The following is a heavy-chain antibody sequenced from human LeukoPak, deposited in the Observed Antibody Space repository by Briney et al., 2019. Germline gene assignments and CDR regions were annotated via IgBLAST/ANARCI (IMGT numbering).Heavy chain of an antibody. V-gene: IGHV4-38-2*01. CDR1: GYSISSGYY. CDR3: ARKYCSSTSCYFPAFDI. Sequence: SETLSLTCAVSGYSISSGYYWGWIRQPPGKGLEWIGSIYHSGSTCYNPSLKSRVTISVDTSKDQFSLKLSSVTAADTAVYYCARKYCSSTSCYFPAFDIWGQGTMVTVSS. D-gene: IGHD2-2*01. CDR2: IYHSGST. J-gene: IGHJ3*02.